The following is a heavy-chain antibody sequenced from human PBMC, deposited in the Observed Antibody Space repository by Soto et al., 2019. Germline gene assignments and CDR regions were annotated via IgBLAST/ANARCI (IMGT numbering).Heavy chain of an antibody. CDR3: PRDPPSGVGATEI. CDR2: IYPGDSDT. D-gene: IGHD1-26*01. CDR1: GYSFTSYW. Sequence: GESLKISCKGSGYSFTSYWIGWVRQMPGKGLEWVGIIYPGDSDTRYSPSFQGQVTISADKSISTAYLQWSGLKASDTAMYYCPRDPPSGVGATEIWGQGTMVTVSS. V-gene: IGHV5-51*01. J-gene: IGHJ3*02.